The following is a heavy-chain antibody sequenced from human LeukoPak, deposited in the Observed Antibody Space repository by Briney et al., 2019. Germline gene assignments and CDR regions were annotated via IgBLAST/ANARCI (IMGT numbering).Heavy chain of an antibody. CDR3: ARSRAETVPVWGSYRHHDAFDI. CDR1: GYSFTNYW. D-gene: IGHD3-16*02. V-gene: IGHV5-51*01. J-gene: IGHJ3*02. CDR2: IYPGDSDT. Sequence: GESLKISCKGSGYSFTNYWIGWVRQMPGKGLEWMGIIYPGDSDTTYKPSFQGQVTISADKSISTAYLQWSSLKASDTAMYYCARSRAETVPVWGSYRHHDAFDIWGQGTMVTFSS.